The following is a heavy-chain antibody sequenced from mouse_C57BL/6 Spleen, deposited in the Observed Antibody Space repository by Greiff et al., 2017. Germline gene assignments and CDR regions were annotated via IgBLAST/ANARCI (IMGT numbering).Heavy chain of an antibody. D-gene: IGHD1-1*01. CDR1: GYAFSSYW. J-gene: IGHJ1*03. CDR2: IYPGDGDT. CDR3: AREGITTVGGYFDV. Sequence: VQRVESGAELVKPGASVKISCKASGYAFSSYWMNWVKQRPGKGLEWIGQIYPGDGDTNYNGKFKGKATLTADKSSSTAYMQRSSLTSEDSAVYFCAREGITTVGGYFDVWGTGTTVTVSS. V-gene: IGHV1-80*01.